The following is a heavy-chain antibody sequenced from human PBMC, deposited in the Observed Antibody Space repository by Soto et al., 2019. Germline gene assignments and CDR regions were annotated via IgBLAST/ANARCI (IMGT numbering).Heavy chain of an antibody. D-gene: IGHD3-16*01. Sequence: QVQLVQSGAEVKKPGSSVKVSCKTSRDTFNKYAFNWVRQAPGQGLEWMGWIIPIFSSRNYSEKFQGRVTITADDSTSTAYMELRSLRIEDTAVYYCARGETYLGVWGPGTNVTVSS. CDR2: IIPIFSSR. V-gene: IGHV1-69*01. CDR3: ARGETYLGV. CDR1: RDTFNKYA. J-gene: IGHJ6*02.